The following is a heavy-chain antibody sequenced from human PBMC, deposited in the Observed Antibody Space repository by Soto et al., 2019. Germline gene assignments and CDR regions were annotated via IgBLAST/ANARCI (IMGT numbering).Heavy chain of an antibody. D-gene: IGHD3-9*01. CDR3: AKASYDILTGYSPDY. J-gene: IGHJ4*02. Sequence: GGSLRLSCAASGLTFGSYARNWVRQAPGKGLEWVSTIRGSGSSTYYADSVKGRFTISRDNSKNTLYLQIISLRAEDTAVYYCAKASYDILTGYSPDYWGQGTLVTVSS. V-gene: IGHV3-23*01. CDR1: GLTFGSYA. CDR2: IRGSGSST.